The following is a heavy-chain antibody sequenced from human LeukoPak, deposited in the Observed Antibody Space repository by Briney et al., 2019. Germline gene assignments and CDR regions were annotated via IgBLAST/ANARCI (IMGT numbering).Heavy chain of an antibody. CDR3: ARRRIRDSKVDY. CDR2: MNPNGGNT. Sequence: GASVKVSCKASGYTFTSYDINWVRQATGQGLEWMGWMNPNGGNTGYAQKFQGRVTMTRNTSISTAYMELSSLRSEDTAVYYCARRRIRDSKVDYCGQGTLVTVSS. D-gene: IGHD2-15*01. CDR1: GYTFTSYD. V-gene: IGHV1-8*01. J-gene: IGHJ4*02.